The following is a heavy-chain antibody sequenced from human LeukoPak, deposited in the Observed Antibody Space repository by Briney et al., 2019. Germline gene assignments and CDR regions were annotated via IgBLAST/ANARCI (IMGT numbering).Heavy chain of an antibody. CDR1: GFTFSSYT. V-gene: IGHV3-64D*06. D-gene: IGHD5-24*01. Sequence: GGSLRLSCSASGFTFSSYTMHWVRQAPGKGLEYVSAIISNGGNTYYADSVRGRFTTSRDNSKNTLYLQMSCLRPEDTAVYYCVKRDGYKYDNWGQGTLVTVSS. CDR2: IISNGGNT. J-gene: IGHJ4*02. CDR3: VKRDGYKYDN.